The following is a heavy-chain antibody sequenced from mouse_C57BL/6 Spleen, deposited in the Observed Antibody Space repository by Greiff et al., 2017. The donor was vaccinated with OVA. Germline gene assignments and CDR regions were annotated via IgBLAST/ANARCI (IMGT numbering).Heavy chain of an antibody. V-gene: IGHV1-26*01. CDR2: INPNNGGT. CDR3: AYDYKAWFAY. D-gene: IGHD2-4*01. J-gene: IGHJ3*01. CDR1: GYTFTDYY. Sequence: VQLQQSGPELVKPGASVKISCKASGYTFTDYYMNWVKQSHGKSLEWIGDINPNNGGTSYNQKFKGKATLTVDKSSSTAYMELRSLTSEDSAVYYCAYDYKAWFAYWGQGTLVTVSA.